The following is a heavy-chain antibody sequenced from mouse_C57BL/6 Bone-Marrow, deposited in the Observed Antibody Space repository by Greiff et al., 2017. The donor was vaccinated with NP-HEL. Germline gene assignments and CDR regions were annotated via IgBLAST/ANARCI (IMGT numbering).Heavy chain of an antibody. CDR1: GYTFPSFG. Sequence: QVQLQQSGAELARPGASVKLSCKASGYTFPSFGLSWVKQRTGQALEWIGEIYPRSGNPYSNAKFKGKATLTADKSSSTAYMELRSLTSEDSAVYFCARKGWAMDYWGQGTSVTVSS. CDR2: IYPRSGNP. CDR3: ARKGWAMDY. J-gene: IGHJ4*01. V-gene: IGHV1-81*01.